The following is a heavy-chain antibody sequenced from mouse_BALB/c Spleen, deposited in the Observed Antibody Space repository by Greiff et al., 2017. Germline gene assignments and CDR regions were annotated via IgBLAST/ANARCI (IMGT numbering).Heavy chain of an antibody. CDR3: ARSSLLRLLDY. CDR2: INPNNGGT. D-gene: IGHD1-2*01. CDR1: GYTFTDYN. J-gene: IGHJ2*01. Sequence: EVQLQQSGPELVKPGASVKIPCKASGYTFTDYNMDWVKQSHGKSLEWIGDINPNNGGTNYNQKFKGKATLTVDKSSSTAYMELRSLTSEDTAVYYCARSSLLRLLDYWGQGTTLTVSS. V-gene: IGHV1-18*01.